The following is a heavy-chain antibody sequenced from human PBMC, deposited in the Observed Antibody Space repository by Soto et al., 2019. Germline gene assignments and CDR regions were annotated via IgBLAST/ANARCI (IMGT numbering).Heavy chain of an antibody. CDR1: GVSMSSHDW. J-gene: IGHJ4*02. Sequence: QVQLQESGPGLVKPSGTLSLTCAVSGVSMSSHDWWTWVRQPPGTGLEWIGESHQSGNTNYNSSLESRVTISVDKSKNQFSLKLTSVTVADTAVYYCATRDSSRFYWGQGTLVTVSS. D-gene: IGHD6-13*01. CDR3: ATRDSSRFY. CDR2: SHQSGNT. V-gene: IGHV4-4*02.